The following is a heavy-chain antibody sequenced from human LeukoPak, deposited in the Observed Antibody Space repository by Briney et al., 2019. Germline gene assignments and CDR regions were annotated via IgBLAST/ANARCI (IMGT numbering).Heavy chain of an antibody. J-gene: IGHJ6*02. D-gene: IGHD4-17*01. Sequence: GESLKISCKGSGYSFTNYWIGWVRQMPGKGLEWMGIIYPGDSDTRYSPSFRGQVTISADKSISTAYLQWSSLKASDTAMYYCARGYGAYYYGMDVWGQGTTVTVSS. CDR1: GYSFTNYW. CDR3: ARGYGAYYYGMDV. V-gene: IGHV5-51*01. CDR2: IYPGDSDT.